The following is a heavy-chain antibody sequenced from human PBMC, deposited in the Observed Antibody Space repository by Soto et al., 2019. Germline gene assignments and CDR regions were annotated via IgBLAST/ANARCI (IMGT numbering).Heavy chain of an antibody. Sequence: GGSLRLSCAASGFSFSSYAMTWVRQTPGKGLEWVSAISGSGGSTYYADSVKGRFTISRDNSKNTLYLQMNSLRAEDTAIYYCAAAPHMHVFDYWGQGTLVTVSS. CDR3: AAAPHMHVFDY. V-gene: IGHV3-23*01. J-gene: IGHJ4*02. D-gene: IGHD2-2*01. CDR1: GFSFSSYA. CDR2: ISGSGGST.